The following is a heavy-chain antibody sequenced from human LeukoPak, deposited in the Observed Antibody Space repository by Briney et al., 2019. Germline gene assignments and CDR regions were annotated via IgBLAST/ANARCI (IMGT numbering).Heavy chain of an antibody. D-gene: IGHD2-2*01. Sequence: GGSLRLSCAASGFTFSSYEMNWVRQAPGKGLEWVSAISGSGGSTYYADSVKGRFTISRDNSKNTLYLQMNSLRAEDTAVYYCARVDCSSTSCHNYYFDYWGQGTLVTVSS. V-gene: IGHV3-23*01. CDR1: GFTFSSYE. J-gene: IGHJ4*02. CDR3: ARVDCSSTSCHNYYFDY. CDR2: ISGSGGST.